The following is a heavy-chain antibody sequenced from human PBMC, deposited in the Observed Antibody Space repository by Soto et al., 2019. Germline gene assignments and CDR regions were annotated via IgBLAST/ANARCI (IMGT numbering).Heavy chain of an antibody. CDR3: AKVGSEANRPIDY. Sequence: GGSLRLSCAASGFTFSDSAMGWVRQAPGKGLEWVSSISAGGYSTYYADSVKGRLTISRDTSKNTLYLRTNSLRPQTPAIYYGAKVGSEANRPIDYWGQGSLVTVSS. CDR1: GFTFSDSA. CDR2: ISAGGYST. V-gene: IGHV3-23*01. D-gene: IGHD2-15*01. J-gene: IGHJ4*02.